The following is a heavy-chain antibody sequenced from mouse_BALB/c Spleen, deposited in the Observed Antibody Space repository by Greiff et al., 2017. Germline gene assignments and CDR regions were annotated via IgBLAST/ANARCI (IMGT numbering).Heavy chain of an antibody. CDR2: ISDGGSYT. D-gene: IGHD2-1*01. CDR3: ARDPDGNYQAWFAC. CDR1: GFTFSDYY. Sequence: EVKLVESGGGLVKPGGSLKLSCAASGFTFSDYYMYWVRQTPEKRLEWVATISDGGSYTYYPDSVKGRFTISRDNAKNNLYLQMSSLKSEDTAMYYCARDPDGNYQAWFACWGQGTLVTVSA. V-gene: IGHV5-4*02. J-gene: IGHJ3*01.